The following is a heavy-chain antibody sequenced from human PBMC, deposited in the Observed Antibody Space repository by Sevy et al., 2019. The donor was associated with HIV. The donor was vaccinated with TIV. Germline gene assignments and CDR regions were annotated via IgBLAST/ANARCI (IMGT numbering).Heavy chain of an antibody. CDR1: GFTFSSYG. CDR3: AKDLLRYSYGHPVIDY. D-gene: IGHD5-18*01. V-gene: IGHV3-30*18. CDR2: ISYDGSNK. J-gene: IGHJ4*02. Sequence: GSLRLSCAASGFTFSSYGMHWVRQAPGKGLEWVAVISYDGSNKYYADSVKGRFTISRDNSKNTLYLQMNSLRAEDTAVYYCAKDLLRYSYGHPVIDYWGQGTLVTVSS.